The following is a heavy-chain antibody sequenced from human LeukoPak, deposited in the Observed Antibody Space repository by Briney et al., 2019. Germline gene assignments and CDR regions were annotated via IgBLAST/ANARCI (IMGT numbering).Heavy chain of an antibody. J-gene: IGHJ4*02. CDR2: IWYDGSNK. D-gene: IGHD6-19*01. CDR1: GYTFSSYG. Sequence: PGRSLRLSCAASGYTFSSYGVHWVRQAPGKGLEWVAVIWYDGSNKYYADSVKGRFTISRDNSKNTLYLQMNSLRAEDTAVYYCARDSGSGWYNYFDYWGQRTLVTVSS. V-gene: IGHV3-33*01. CDR3: ARDSGSGWYNYFDY.